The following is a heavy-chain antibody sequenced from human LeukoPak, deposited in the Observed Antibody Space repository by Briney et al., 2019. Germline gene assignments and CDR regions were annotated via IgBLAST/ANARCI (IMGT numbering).Heavy chain of an antibody. Sequence: SETLSLTCAVSGYSISSGYYWGWIRQPPGKGLEWIGSIYHSGSTYYNPSLKSRVTISVDTSKNQFSLKLSSVTAADTAVYYCARQPSNYDYVWGSYRTHLNFDYWGQGTLVPVSS. CDR3: ARQPSNYDYVWGSYRTHLNFDY. CDR1: GYSISSGYY. CDR2: IYHSGST. V-gene: IGHV4-38-2*01. D-gene: IGHD3-16*02. J-gene: IGHJ4*02.